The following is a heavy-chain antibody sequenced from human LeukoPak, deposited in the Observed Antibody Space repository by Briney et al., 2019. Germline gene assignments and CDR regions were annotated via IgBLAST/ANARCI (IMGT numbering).Heavy chain of an antibody. V-gene: IGHV3-7*01. Sequence: ETLSLTCAVYGGSFSGYYWSWVRQAPGKGLEWVANIKQDGSEKYYVDSVKGRFTISRDNAKNSLYLQMNSLRAEDTAVYYCARVGILCSGGSCRTSRGAFDIWGQGTMVTVSS. J-gene: IGHJ3*02. CDR3: ARVGILCSGGSCRTSRGAFDI. D-gene: IGHD2-15*01. CDR1: GGSFSGYY. CDR2: IKQDGSEK.